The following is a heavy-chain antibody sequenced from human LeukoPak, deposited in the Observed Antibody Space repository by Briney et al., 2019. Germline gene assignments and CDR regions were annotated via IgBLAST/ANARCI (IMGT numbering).Heavy chain of an antibody. CDR2: IHSDGSTT. Sequence: TGGSLRLSCAASGFTFSSYWMHWVRQAPGKGLVWVSRIHSDGSTTTYADSVKGRFTISRDNAKNTLFLQMNSLRAEDTAVYYCARDLSGSYYDSTYWGQGTLVTVSS. D-gene: IGHD3-22*01. CDR3: ARDLSGSYYDSTY. V-gene: IGHV3-74*01. CDR1: GFTFSSYW. J-gene: IGHJ4*02.